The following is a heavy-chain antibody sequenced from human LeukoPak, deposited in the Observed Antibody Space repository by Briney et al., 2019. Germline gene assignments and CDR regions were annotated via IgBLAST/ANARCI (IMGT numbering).Heavy chain of an antibody. CDR1: GGSFSGYY. CDR3: ARGPPNRGYSGYVWDY. Sequence: SETLSLTCAVYGGSFSGYYWSWIRQPPGKGLEWIGEINHSGGTNYNPSLKSRVTISVDTSKNQFSLKLSSVTAADTAVYYCARGPPNRGYSGYVWDYWGQGTLVTVSS. J-gene: IGHJ4*02. CDR2: INHSGGT. D-gene: IGHD5-12*01. V-gene: IGHV4-34*01.